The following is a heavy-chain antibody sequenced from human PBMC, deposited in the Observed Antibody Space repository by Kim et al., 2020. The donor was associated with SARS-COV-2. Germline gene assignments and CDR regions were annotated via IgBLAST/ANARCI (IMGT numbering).Heavy chain of an antibody. CDR2: IGTAGEK. V-gene: IGHV3-13*01. CDR3: ARGVGIVGARGAFDH. Sequence: GGSLRLSCAASGFTFSNYDMHWVRQVTGKRLEWVSGIGTAGEKFYPGTVKGRFTISREDAKNSLYLQMNSLRVDDTAIYYCARGVGIVGARGAFDHWGQGTMVTVSS. CDR1: GFTFSNYD. D-gene: IGHD1-26*01. J-gene: IGHJ5*02.